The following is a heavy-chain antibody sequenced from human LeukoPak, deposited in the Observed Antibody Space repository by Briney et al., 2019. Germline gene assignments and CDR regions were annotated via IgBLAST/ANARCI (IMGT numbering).Heavy chain of an antibody. V-gene: IGHV3-7*01. Sequence: PGGSLRLSCAASGFTLSYYWVSWVRQAPGQGLEWVANIQEDGSNKYYVGSVKGRFTISRDNAKNSVYLQMNSPRAEDTAVYYCAREARGTRAAFDIWGQGTVVTVS. J-gene: IGHJ3*02. D-gene: IGHD1-1*01. CDR1: GFTLSYYW. CDR2: IQEDGSNK. CDR3: AREARGTRAAFDI.